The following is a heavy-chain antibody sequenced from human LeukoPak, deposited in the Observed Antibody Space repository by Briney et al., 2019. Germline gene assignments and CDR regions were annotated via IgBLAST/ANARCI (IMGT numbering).Heavy chain of an antibody. V-gene: IGHV3-7*01. CDR2: IKEDGSET. CDR3: ARVDGGSGCPDY. CDR1: GFTFSTYW. D-gene: IGHD6-25*01. Sequence: GGSLRLSCAASGFTFSTYWMTWVRQAPGKGLEWLANIKEDGSETYYVDSVKGRFTISRDNARNSLFLQMNSLRAEDTALYYCARVDGGSGCPDYWGQGTLVTVSS. J-gene: IGHJ4*02.